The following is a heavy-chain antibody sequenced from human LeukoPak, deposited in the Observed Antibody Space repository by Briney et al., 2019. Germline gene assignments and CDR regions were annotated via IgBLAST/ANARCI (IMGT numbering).Heavy chain of an antibody. CDR3: ARPYGSGNY. V-gene: IGHV4-34*01. J-gene: IGHJ4*02. D-gene: IGHD3-10*01. Sequence: SETLSLTCAVYGGSFSGYYWSWIRQPPGKGLEWIGEINHSGSTNYNPSLKSRVTMSVDTSKNQFSLKLSSVTAADTAVYYCARPYGSGNYWGQGTLVTVSS. CDR2: INHSGST. CDR1: GGSFSGYY.